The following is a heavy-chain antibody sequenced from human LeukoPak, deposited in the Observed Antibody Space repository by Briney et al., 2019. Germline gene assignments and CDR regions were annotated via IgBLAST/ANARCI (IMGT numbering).Heavy chain of an antibody. CDR2: ISYDGSNK. CDR3: ARGYGSGSYIADY. V-gene: IGHV3-30-3*01. CDR1: GFTFSSYA. J-gene: IGHJ4*02. Sequence: GGSLRLSCAASGFTFSSYAMHWVRQAPGKGLEWVAVISYDGSNKYYAGSVKGRFTISRDNSKNTLYMQMNSLRAEDTAVYYCARGYGSGSYIADYWGQGTLVTVSS. D-gene: IGHD3-10*01.